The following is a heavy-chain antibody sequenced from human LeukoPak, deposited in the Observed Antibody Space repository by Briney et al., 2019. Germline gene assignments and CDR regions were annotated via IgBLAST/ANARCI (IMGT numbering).Heavy chain of an antibody. CDR2: ITPSGDT. CDR1: GYTFTGYY. D-gene: IGHD1-26*01. Sequence: AASVKVSCKASGYTFTGYYMHWVRQAPGQGLEWMGWITPSGDTHYSQKFRGSVTMTRDTSISTAYMELSSLRSDDTAIYYCARADSGTYCIAYWGQGTLVTVSS. J-gene: IGHJ4*02. V-gene: IGHV1-2*02. CDR3: ARADSGTYCIAY.